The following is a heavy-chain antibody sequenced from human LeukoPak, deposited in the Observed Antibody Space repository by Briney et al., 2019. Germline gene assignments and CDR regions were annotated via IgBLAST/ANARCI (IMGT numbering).Heavy chain of an antibody. CDR3: AKDRGTGGGFDY. CDR1: GFTFNDYY. D-gene: IGHD1-1*01. Sequence: PGGSLRLSCAASGFTFNDYYMSWIRQAPGKGLEWISYISGSGNIVSYADSVKGRFTISRNNAKNSLFLQMNSLRAEDTAIYYCAKDRGTGGGFDYWGQGTLVTVSS. CDR2: ISGSGNIV. V-gene: IGHV3-11*04. J-gene: IGHJ4*02.